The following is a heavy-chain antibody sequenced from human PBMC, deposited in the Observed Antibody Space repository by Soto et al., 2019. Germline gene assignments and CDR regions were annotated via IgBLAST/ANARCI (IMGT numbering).Heavy chain of an antibody. J-gene: IGHJ2*01. CDR1: GDTFSSYA. Sequence: SVKVSCKXSGDTFSSYAISWVRQAPGQGLEWMGGIIPIFGTANYAQKFQGRVTITADESTSTAYMELRSLRSEDTAVYYCARTQSSSTSCYSCRKDWYFDLWGRGTLVTVSS. D-gene: IGHD2-2*01. CDR3: ARTQSSSTSCYSCRKDWYFDL. CDR2: IIPIFGTA. V-gene: IGHV1-69*13.